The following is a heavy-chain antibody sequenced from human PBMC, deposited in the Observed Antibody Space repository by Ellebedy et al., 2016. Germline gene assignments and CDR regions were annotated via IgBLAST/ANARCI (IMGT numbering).Heavy chain of an antibody. CDR1: GYTFTSYG. J-gene: IGHJ4*02. D-gene: IGHD1-26*01. CDR3: ARGGSYLY. CDR2: INPNSGGT. Sequence: ASVKVSCXASGYTFTSYGISWVRQAPGQGLEWMGWINPNSGGTNYAQKFQGRVTMTRDTSISTAYMELSRLRSDDTAVYYCARGGSYLYWGQGTLVTVSS. V-gene: IGHV1-2*02.